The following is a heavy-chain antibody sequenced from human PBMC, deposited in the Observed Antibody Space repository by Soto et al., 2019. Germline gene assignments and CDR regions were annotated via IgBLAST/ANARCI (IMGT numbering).Heavy chain of an antibody. CDR2: ISAYNGNT. J-gene: IGHJ4*02. CDR3: ARDDYYDYIWGSYRFNYFDY. D-gene: IGHD3-16*02. Sequence: GASVKVSCKASGYTFTSYGISWVRQAPGQGLEWMGWISAYNGNTNYAQKLQGRVTMTTDTSTSIAYMELRSLRSDDTAVYYCARDDYYDYIWGSYRFNYFDYWGQGTLVTVSS. CDR1: GYTFTSYG. V-gene: IGHV1-18*01.